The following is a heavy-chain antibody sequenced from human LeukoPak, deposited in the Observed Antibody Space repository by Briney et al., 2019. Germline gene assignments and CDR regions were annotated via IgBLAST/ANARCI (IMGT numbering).Heavy chain of an antibody. V-gene: IGHV1-18*01. Sequence: ASVKVSCKASGYTFTHYAITWVRQAPGQGLEWMGWISAYNLNTNYAQNLQGRVTMTVDTSTTTAYMELRSLTSDDTAVYYCARVGNGASWPWEWFDPWGPGTLVAVSS. CDR1: GYTFTHYA. D-gene: IGHD2-2*01. CDR3: ARVGNGASWPWEWFDP. CDR2: ISAYNLNT. J-gene: IGHJ5*02.